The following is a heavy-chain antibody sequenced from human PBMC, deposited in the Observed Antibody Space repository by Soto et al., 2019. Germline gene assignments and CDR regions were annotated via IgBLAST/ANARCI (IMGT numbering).Heavy chain of an antibody. CDR2: INHSGST. D-gene: IGHD6-13*01. CDR1: GGSFSGYY. Sequence: PSETLSLTCAVYGGSFSGYYWTWIRQPPGTGLEWIGEINHSGSTNYNPSLKTRVTLSVDTSKNQFSLKLTSVTAADTAVYYCARRPLGSSLYDYWGQGTLVTVSS. J-gene: IGHJ4*02. CDR3: ARRPLGSSLYDY. V-gene: IGHV4-34*01.